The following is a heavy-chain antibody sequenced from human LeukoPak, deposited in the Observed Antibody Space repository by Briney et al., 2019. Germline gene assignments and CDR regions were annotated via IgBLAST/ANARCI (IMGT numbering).Heavy chain of an antibody. CDR3: ARDFGAGSYRYGMDV. D-gene: IGHD3-10*01. V-gene: IGHV4-39*07. Sequence: PSETLSLTCSVSGDSITNYNYHWGWICQPPGKGLEWIGRLYNTGSTDNTDSNPSLQSRVTISADTSMNQIFLRLTSVTAADTVVYYCARDFGAGSYRYGMDVWGQGTTVTVSS. CDR2: LYNTGSTDNT. CDR1: GDSITNYNYH. J-gene: IGHJ6*02.